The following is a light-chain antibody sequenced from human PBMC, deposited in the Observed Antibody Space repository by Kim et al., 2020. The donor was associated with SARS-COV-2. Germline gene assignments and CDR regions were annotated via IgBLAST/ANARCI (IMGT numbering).Light chain of an antibody. CDR2: GAS. CDR1: QSVSSSY. V-gene: IGKV3-20*01. J-gene: IGKJ1*01. Sequence: PGERATLYCRARQSVSSSYLAWYQQKPGQAPRLLIYGASSRATGIPDRFSGSGSGTDFTLTISRLEPEDFAVYYCQQYGSSPWTFGQGTKVDIK. CDR3: QQYGSSPWT.